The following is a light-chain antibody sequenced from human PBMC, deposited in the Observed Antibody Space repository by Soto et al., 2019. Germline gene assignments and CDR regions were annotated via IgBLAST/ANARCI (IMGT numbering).Light chain of an antibody. V-gene: IGLV1-47*01. J-gene: IGLJ2*01. CDR1: SSNIGSNY. CDR3: AAWDDSTVV. CDR2: RNN. Sequence: QSVLTQPPSASGTPGQRVTISCSGSSSNIGSNYVYWYQQLPGTAPKLLIYRNNQRPSGAPDRFSGPKSGTSASLAISGLRSEDEAAYYCAAWDDSTVVFGRGTKLTVL.